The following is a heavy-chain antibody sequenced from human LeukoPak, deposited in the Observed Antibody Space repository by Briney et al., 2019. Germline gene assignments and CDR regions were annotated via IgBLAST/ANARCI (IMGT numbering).Heavy chain of an antibody. V-gene: IGHV1-3*04. CDR3: ARGWTGIYSFDY. Sequence: GASVKVSCKASGYTFNQYAIHWVRQAPGQGLEWMGWINTDNGNTKYSQRFQGRVTVTRDTSASTGYMELSSLRSEDTAVYYCARGWTGIYSFDYRGQGTLVTVSS. J-gene: IGHJ4*02. CDR2: INTDNGNT. D-gene: IGHD3/OR15-3a*01. CDR1: GYTFNQYA.